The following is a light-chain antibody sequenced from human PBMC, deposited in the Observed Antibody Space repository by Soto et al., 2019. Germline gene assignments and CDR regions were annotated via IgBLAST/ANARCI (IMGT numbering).Light chain of an antibody. CDR3: QQYSVYWT. V-gene: IGKV1-5*02. Sequence: DIQMTQSPSSLSASVGDRVTIICRASQSVSTRLAWYQQKPGKAPKVLIYDASSWAGGVPSRFTGSGSGTEFTLTINSLQPDDFATSYCQQYSVYWTFDQGTKV. CDR2: DAS. CDR1: QSVSTR. J-gene: IGKJ1*01.